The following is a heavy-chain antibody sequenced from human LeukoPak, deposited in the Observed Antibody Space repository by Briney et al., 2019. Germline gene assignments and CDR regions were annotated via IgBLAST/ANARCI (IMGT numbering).Heavy chain of an antibody. D-gene: IGHD1-7*01. Sequence: GGSLRLSCAASGFNFRNYAMHWVRQAPGKGLEWVAVISHDGSTKNYSWSVKGRFAISRDTSQNTVSLQMNSLRADDTAVYYCARDFRRLKLELVSTLDYWGQGTLVTVSS. V-gene: IGHV3-30*09. CDR2: ISHDGSTK. CDR3: ARDFRRLKLELVSTLDY. CDR1: GFNFRNYA. J-gene: IGHJ4*02.